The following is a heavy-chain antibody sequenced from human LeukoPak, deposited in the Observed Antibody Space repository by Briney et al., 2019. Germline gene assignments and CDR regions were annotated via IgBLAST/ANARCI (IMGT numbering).Heavy chain of an antibody. D-gene: IGHD3-16*02. Sequence: PGGSLSLSCAASGFTFSDYYMDWVRQAPGKGLEWVGRIRNKAKSYTTEYAASVKGRFTISREDSKNSLYLQMNSLNTEDTAVYYCVRITFGGIIAFWGQGTLVTVSS. CDR1: GFTFSDYY. J-gene: IGHJ4*02. CDR2: IRNKAKSYTT. CDR3: VRITFGGIIAF. V-gene: IGHV3-72*01.